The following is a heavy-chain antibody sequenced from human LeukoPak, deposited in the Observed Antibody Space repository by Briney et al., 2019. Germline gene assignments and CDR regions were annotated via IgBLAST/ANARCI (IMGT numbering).Heavy chain of an antibody. CDR1: GFTFSSYG. V-gene: IGHV3-30*03. CDR2: ISYDGSNK. Sequence: HPGGSLRLSCAASGFTFSSYGMHWVRQAPGKGLEWVAVISYDGSNKYYADSVKGRFTISRDNSKNTLYLQMNSLRAEDTAVYYCARDRRGDSSGWYYFDYWGQGTLVTVSS. D-gene: IGHD6-19*01. J-gene: IGHJ4*02. CDR3: ARDRRGDSSGWYYFDY.